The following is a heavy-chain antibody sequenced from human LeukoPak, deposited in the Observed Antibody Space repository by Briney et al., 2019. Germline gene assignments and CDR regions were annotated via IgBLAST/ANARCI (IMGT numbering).Heavy chain of an antibody. CDR2: IYYSGST. CDR1: GGSISSGGYY. D-gene: IGHD3-22*01. Sequence: SETLSLTCTVSGGSISSGGYYWSWIRQHPGKGLEWIGYIYYSGSTYYNPSLKSRVTISVDTSKNQFSLKLSSVTAADTAVYYCARVASYYYDSSGYHPYNWFDPWGQGTLVTVSS. CDR3: ARVASYYYDSSGYHPYNWFDP. V-gene: IGHV4-31*03. J-gene: IGHJ5*02.